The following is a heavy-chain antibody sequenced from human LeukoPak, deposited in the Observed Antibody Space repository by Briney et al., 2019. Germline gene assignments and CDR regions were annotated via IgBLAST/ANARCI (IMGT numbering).Heavy chain of an antibody. V-gene: IGHV1-8*01. Sequence: ASVKVSCKASGYTFTSYDINWVRQATGQGLEWMGWMNPNSGNTGYAQKFQGRVTMTRNTSISTAYMELSSLRSEDTAVYYCARGLRSWIQLWSETYYFDYWGQGTLVTVSS. CDR2: MNPNSGNT. CDR1: GYTFTSYD. J-gene: IGHJ4*02. D-gene: IGHD5-18*01. CDR3: ARGLRSWIQLWSETYYFDY.